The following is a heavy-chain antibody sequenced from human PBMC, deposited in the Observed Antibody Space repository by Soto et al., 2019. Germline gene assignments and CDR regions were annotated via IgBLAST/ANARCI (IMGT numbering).Heavy chain of an antibody. D-gene: IGHD3-3*02. CDR1: GVSITSSDSY. CDR3: ASFSTLGKDYGVDV. CDR2: INSSGRA. V-gene: IGHV4-30-4*01. Sequence: QVQLQESGPGLVKPSQTLSLTCSVSGVSITSSDSYWSLIRQPPGKGMEWIGYINSSGRAYYKPSLQSRVFISIDTSKNPSPLMLPSVTVADTAVYFCASFSTLGKDYGVDVWGQGTTVTVSS. J-gene: IGHJ6*02.